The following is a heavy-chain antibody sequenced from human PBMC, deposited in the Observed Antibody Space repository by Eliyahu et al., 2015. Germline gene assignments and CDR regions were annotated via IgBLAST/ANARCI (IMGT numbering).Heavy chain of an antibody. Sequence: EVQLVESGGGLVQPGGSLRLSCAASGFXXXSYWXXWVRQAPGKGLXWVANIKQDGSEKYYVDSVKGRFTISRDNAKNSLYLQMNSLRAEDTAVYYCARDLRGSSWSLYYYYGMDVWGQGTTVTVSS. CDR3: ARDLRGSSWSLYYYYGMDV. CDR2: IKQDGSEK. D-gene: IGHD6-13*01. V-gene: IGHV3-7*04. J-gene: IGHJ6*02. CDR1: GFXXXSYW.